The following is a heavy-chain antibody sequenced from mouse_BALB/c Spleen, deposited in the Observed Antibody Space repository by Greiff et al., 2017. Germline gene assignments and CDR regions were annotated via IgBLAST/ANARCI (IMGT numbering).Heavy chain of an antibody. CDR1: GYTFSSYC. J-gene: IGHJ2*01. Sequence: VQLQQSGAELMKPGASVKISCKATGYTFSSYCLEWVKQRPGHGLEWIGEILPGSGSTNYNEKFKGKATFTADTSSNTAYMQHSSLTSEDSAVYYCARGSKYYGSSSVGDYWGQGTTLTVSS. CDR2: ILPGSGST. CDR3: ARGSKYYGSSSVGDY. D-gene: IGHD1-1*01. V-gene: IGHV1-9*01.